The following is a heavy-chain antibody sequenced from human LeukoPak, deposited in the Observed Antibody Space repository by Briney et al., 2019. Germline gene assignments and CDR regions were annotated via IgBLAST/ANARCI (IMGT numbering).Heavy chain of an antibody. CDR3: ASAQRPWFFDY. J-gene: IGHJ4*02. CDR2: ITDRGAGT. Sequence: GGSLRLSCVASGFTFNIYAMSWVRQAPEKGLQWVSAITDRGAGTYYADSVKGRFTISRDNSRNTLYLQMNSLRVEDTAFYYCASAQRPWFFDYWGQGTLVTVSS. D-gene: IGHD3-22*01. V-gene: IGHV3-23*01. CDR1: GFTFNIYA.